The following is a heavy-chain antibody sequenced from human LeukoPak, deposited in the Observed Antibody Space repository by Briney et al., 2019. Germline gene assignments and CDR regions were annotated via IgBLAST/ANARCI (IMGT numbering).Heavy chain of an antibody. CDR2: IYSGGST. D-gene: IGHD3-22*01. J-gene: IGHJ4*02. CDR1: GFTVSSNY. Sequence: GGSLRLSCAASGFTVSSNYMSWVRQAPGKGLEWASVIYSGGSTYYADSVKGRFTISRDNSKNTLYLQMNSLRAEDTAVYYCARESDYYYYFDYWGQGTLVTVSS. CDR3: ARESDYYYYFDY. V-gene: IGHV3-66*01.